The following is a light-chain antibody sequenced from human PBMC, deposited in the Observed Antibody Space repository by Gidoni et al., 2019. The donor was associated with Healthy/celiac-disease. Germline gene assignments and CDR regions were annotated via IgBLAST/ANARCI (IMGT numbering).Light chain of an antibody. CDR1: NIGRKS. J-gene: IGLJ2*01. Sequence: SYVLTQPPSVSAAPGQTARITCGGNNIGRKSVHWYQQKPGQAPVLVVYDDSDRPSGIPERFSGSNSGNTATLTISRVEAGDEADYYCQVWDSSSDHPEVFGGGTKLTVL. CDR2: DDS. CDR3: QVWDSSSDHPEV. V-gene: IGLV3-21*02.